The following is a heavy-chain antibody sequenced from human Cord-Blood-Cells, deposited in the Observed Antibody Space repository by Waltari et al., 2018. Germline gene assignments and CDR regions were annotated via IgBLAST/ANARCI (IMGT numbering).Heavy chain of an antibody. V-gene: IGHV4-4*02. CDR3: ARDLGGGYYYFDY. CDR2: IYHSGST. J-gene: IGHJ4*02. Sequence: QVQLQESGPGLVKPSGTLSLTCAVSGGSLSSSNWWSWVSQPPGKGLEWIGEIYHSGSTNYNPSLKSRVTISVDKSENQFSLKLSSVTAADTAVYYCARDLGGGYYYFDYWGQGTLVTVSS. D-gene: IGHD3-22*01. CDR1: GGSLSSSNW.